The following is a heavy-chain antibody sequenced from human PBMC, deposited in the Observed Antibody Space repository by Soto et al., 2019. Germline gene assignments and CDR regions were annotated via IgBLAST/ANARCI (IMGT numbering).Heavy chain of an antibody. CDR1: GYTFTSYG. CDR3: ARDMRFGQRSSSCYFGY. V-gene: IGHV1-18*01. CDR2: ISAYNGNT. Sequence: QVQLVQSGAEVKKPGASVKVSCKASGYTFTSYGISWVRQAPGQGLEWMGWISAYNGNTNYAQKLQGRVTMTTDTSTSTAYMELRSRRSDDTAVYYCARDMRFGQRSSSCYFGYWGQGTLVTVSS. D-gene: IGHD2-2*01. J-gene: IGHJ4*02.